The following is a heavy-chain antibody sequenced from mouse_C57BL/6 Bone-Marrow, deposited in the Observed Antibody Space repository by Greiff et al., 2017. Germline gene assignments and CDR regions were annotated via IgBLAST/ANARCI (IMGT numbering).Heavy chain of an antibody. CDR2: IYPGDGDT. D-gene: IGHD1-1*01. CDR3: ARDYGSLYAMDY. J-gene: IGHJ4*01. Sequence: QVQLQQSGAELVKPGASVKISCKASGYAFSSYWMNWVKQRPGKGLEWIGQIYPGDGDTNYNGKFKGKATLTADKSSRTAYMQLSSLTSEDSAVYFYARDYGSLYAMDYWGQGTSVTVSS. V-gene: IGHV1-80*01. CDR1: GYAFSSYW.